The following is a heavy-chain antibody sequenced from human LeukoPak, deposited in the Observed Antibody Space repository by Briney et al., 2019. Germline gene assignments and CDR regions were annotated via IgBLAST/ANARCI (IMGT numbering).Heavy chain of an antibody. CDR2: IYPRDGST. J-gene: IGHJ4*02. Sequence: ASVKVSCKASGYTFTSNYIHWVRQAPGQGLEWMGMIYPRDGSTSYAQKFQGRVTVTRDTSTSTVHMELSGLRSEDTAVYYCTRDQEGFDYWGQGTLVTVSS. CDR1: GYTFTSNY. CDR3: TRDQEGFDY. V-gene: IGHV1-46*01.